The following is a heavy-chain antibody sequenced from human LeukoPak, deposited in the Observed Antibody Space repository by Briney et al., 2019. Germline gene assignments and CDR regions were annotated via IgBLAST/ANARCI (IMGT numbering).Heavy chain of an antibody. Sequence: PGGSLRLSCAASGFTFSSYAMHWVRQAPGKGLEWVAVISYDGSNKYYADSVKGRFTISRDNSKNTLYLQMNSLRAEDTAVYYCARDKGYYDSSGYSVLSRAFDIWGQGTMVTVSS. CDR1: GFTFSSYA. D-gene: IGHD3-22*01. V-gene: IGHV3-30-3*01. J-gene: IGHJ3*02. CDR2: ISYDGSNK. CDR3: ARDKGYYDSSGYSVLSRAFDI.